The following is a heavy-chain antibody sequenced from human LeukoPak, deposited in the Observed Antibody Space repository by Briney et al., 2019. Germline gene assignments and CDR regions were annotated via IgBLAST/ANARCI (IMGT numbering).Heavy chain of an antibody. V-gene: IGHV1-2*02. J-gene: IGHJ4*02. CDR3: AREPRHGVRGDY. Sequence: GASVKVSCKVSGYTLTELSMHWVRQAPGQGLEWMGWINPNSGGTNYAQKFQGRVTMTRDTSISTAYMELSRLRSDDTAVYYCAREPRHGVRGDYWGQGTLVTVSS. CDR1: GYTLTELS. CDR2: INPNSGGT. D-gene: IGHD3-10*01.